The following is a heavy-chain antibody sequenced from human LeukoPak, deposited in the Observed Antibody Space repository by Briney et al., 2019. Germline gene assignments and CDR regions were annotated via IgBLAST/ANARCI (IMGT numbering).Heavy chain of an antibody. J-gene: IGHJ5*02. CDR1: GGSFSGYY. CDR3: ARHWGDTNWFDP. D-gene: IGHD1-26*01. Sequence: PSETLSLTCAVYGGSFSGYYWSWIRQPPGKGLEWIGSIYHSGSTYYNPSLKSRVTISVDTSKNQFSLKLSSVTAADTAVYYCARHWGDTNWFDPWGQGTLVTVSS. CDR2: IYHSGST. V-gene: IGHV4-34*01.